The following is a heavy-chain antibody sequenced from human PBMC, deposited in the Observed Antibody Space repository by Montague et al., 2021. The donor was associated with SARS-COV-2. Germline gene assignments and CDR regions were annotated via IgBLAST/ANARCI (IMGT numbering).Heavy chain of an antibody. CDR1: GFTFSSYA. D-gene: IGHD4-11*01. Sequence: SLRLSCAASGFTFSSYAMSWVRQAPGKGLEWVPAISGSGGNTYYADSVKGRFTISRDNSKNTLYVQMNRLRAEDTAVYYCAKDTGRRNYFDYWGQGTLVTVSS. CDR3: AKDTGRRNYFDY. V-gene: IGHV3-23*01. CDR2: ISGSGGNT. J-gene: IGHJ4*02.